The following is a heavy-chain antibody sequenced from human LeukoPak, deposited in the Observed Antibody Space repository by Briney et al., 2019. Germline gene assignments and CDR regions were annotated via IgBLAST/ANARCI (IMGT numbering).Heavy chain of an antibody. V-gene: IGHV4-39*01. D-gene: IGHD3-22*01. CDR3: ARHPHRYDSSGYYYPYYFDY. CDR2: IYYSGST. J-gene: IGHJ4*02. CDR1: GGSISSSSYY. Sequence: SETLSLTCTVSGGSISSSSYYWGWIRQPPGKGLEWIGSIYYSGSTYYNPSLKSRVTISVDTSKNQFSLKLSSVTAADTAVYYCARHPHRYDSSGYYYPYYFDYWGQGTLVTVSS.